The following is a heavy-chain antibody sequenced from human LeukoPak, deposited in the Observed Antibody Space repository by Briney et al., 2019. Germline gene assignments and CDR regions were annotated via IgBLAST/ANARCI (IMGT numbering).Heavy chain of an antibody. CDR2: IYRGGET. Sequence: GGSLRLSCAASGFTVSSNYLSWVRQAPGKGLEWVSVIYRGGETYYADSVKGRFTISRDNSKNSLYLQMNSLRAEDTAVYYCARDLYNYDSSGSGMDVWGQGTTVTVSS. J-gene: IGHJ6*02. CDR1: GFTVSSNY. D-gene: IGHD3-22*01. CDR3: ARDLYNYDSSGSGMDV. V-gene: IGHV3-53*01.